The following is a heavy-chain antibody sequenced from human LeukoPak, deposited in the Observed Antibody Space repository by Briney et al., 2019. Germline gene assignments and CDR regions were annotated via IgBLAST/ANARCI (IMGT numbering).Heavy chain of an antibody. V-gene: IGHV3-30*02. Sequence: GGSLRLSCAASGFTFSSYGMHWVRQAPGKGLEWVAFIRYDGSNKYYADSVKGRFTISRDNSKNTLYLQMNSLRAEDTAVYYCASGDCSSTSCRLNYYYYYYGMDVWGQGTTVTVSS. CDR1: GFTFSSYG. CDR3: ASGDCSSTSCRLNYYYYYYGMDV. J-gene: IGHJ6*02. CDR2: IRYDGSNK. D-gene: IGHD2-2*01.